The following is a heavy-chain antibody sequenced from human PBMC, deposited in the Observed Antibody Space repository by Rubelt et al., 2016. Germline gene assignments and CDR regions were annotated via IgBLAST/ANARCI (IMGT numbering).Heavy chain of an antibody. Sequence: GGVVQPGRSLRLTCAASGFTFSSYGMHWVRQAPGKGLEWVAVIWYDGSNKYYADSVKGRFTISRGNSKNTLYLQMNSLRAEDTAVYYCARNWGFDYWGQGTLVTVSS. J-gene: IGHJ4*02. V-gene: IGHV3-33*01. CDR1: GFTFSSYG. D-gene: IGHD7-27*01. CDR3: ARNWGFDY. CDR2: IWYDGSNK.